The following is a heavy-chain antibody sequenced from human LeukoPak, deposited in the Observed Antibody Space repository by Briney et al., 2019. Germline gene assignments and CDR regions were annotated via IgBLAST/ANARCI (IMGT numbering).Heavy chain of an antibody. Sequence: ASVKVSCKASGYTFTGYYMHWVRQAPGQGLEWMGWINPSSGGTNYAQKFQGRVTMTRDTSISTAYMELSRLRSDDTAVYYCARCQYNSSPDFWGQGTLVTVSS. CDR2: INPSSGGT. D-gene: IGHD6-13*01. CDR1: GYTFTGYY. J-gene: IGHJ4*02. V-gene: IGHV1-2*02. CDR3: ARCQYNSSPDF.